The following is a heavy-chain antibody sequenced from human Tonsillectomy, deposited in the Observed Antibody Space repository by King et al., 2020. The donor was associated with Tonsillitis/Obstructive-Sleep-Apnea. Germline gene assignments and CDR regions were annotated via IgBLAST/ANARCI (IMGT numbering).Heavy chain of an antibody. CDR3: ARAEDGRDVWSGSYNGRLAFDI. D-gene: IGHD3-3*01. Sequence: VQLVQSGAEVKKPGASVRVSCKASGYTFTSYYMHWVRQAPGRGLEWMGIINPSGGSTSYAQKFQGRVTMTRDTSTITVYMELSSLRSEDTAVYYCARAEDGRDVWSGSYNGRLAFDIWGQGTMVTVSS. CDR1: GYTFTSYY. J-gene: IGHJ3*02. V-gene: IGHV1-46*01. CDR2: INPSGGST.